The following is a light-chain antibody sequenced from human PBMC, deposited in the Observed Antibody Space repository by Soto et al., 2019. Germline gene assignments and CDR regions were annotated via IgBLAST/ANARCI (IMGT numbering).Light chain of an antibody. CDR3: QHGKT. V-gene: IGKV3-15*01. Sequence: IVMTHSPVSLSVSPGDVASLSFRASENVSVNLAWYQQKPGQAPRLLIYDASTRATDIPARFSGSGSGTEFTLTIRSLQSSDFAVYFCQHGKTFGQGTKVDIK. J-gene: IGKJ1*01. CDR1: ENVSVN. CDR2: DAS.